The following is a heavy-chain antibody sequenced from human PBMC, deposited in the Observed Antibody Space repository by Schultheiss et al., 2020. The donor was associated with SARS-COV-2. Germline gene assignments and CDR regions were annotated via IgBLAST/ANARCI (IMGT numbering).Heavy chain of an antibody. CDR1: GYKFSTYW. Sequence: GGSLRLSCTGSGYKFSTYWIGWVRQLPGKGLEWMGIIYPGDSDTRYSPSFQGQVTISADKSISTAYLQWSSLKASDTAVYYCARQSLYYGSGSYYYYFDYWGQGTLVTVSS. CDR2: IYPGDSDT. D-gene: IGHD3-10*01. J-gene: IGHJ4*02. CDR3: ARQSLYYGSGSYYYYFDY. V-gene: IGHV5-51*01.